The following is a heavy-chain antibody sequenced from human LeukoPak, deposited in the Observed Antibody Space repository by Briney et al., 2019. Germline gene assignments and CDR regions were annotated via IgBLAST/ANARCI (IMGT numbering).Heavy chain of an antibody. CDR3: AKGTSSYAFDV. J-gene: IGHJ3*01. Sequence: GGSLRLPCAASGFTLSRYWMHWVRQAPGKGLLWVARIDAVGSSTTYADSVRGRFTISRDNAKNTLYLQMNSLRAEDTAVYYCAKGTSSYAFDVWGQGTMVTVSS. V-gene: IGHV3-74*01. CDR1: GFTLSRYW. D-gene: IGHD2-2*01. CDR2: IDAVGSST.